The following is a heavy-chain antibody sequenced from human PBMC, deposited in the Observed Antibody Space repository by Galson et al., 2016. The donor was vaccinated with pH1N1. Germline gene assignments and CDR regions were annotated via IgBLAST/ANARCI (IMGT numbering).Heavy chain of an antibody. CDR3: ARPGNYDGDRLCAFDL. D-gene: IGHD4-23*01. CDR2: ITYTSATI. V-gene: IGHV3-48*04. Sequence: SLRLSCAASGFTFSSWHMDWVRQAPGEGLEWISFITYTSATIYYADSVKGRFTVSRDNAKNSLYLQMNSLRAEGTAVYYCARPGNYDGDRLCAFDLWGQGTMVTVSP. CDR1: GFTFSSWH. J-gene: IGHJ3*01.